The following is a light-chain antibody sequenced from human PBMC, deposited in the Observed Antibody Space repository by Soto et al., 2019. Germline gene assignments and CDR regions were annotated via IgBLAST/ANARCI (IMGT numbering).Light chain of an antibody. CDR2: GAP. Sequence: DIQMTQSPSTLTESVGDRVTITCRASQSISTWLAWYQQKPGKAPSLLIYGAPSLKSGVPSRLSGSGSGTEFTLTISSLQPDDFATYYCQQYRSYSFGQGTKVEI. CDR3: QQYRSYS. CDR1: QSISTW. J-gene: IGKJ1*01. V-gene: IGKV1-5*01.